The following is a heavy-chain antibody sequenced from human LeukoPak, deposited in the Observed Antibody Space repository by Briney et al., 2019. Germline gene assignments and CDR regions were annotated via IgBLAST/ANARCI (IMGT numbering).Heavy chain of an antibody. D-gene: IGHD2-2*01. V-gene: IGHV3-23*05. CDR3: AKRRASTGADFDY. Sequence: GGSLRLSCEASGFTFSAYAMTWVRQAPGQGLEWVSSIGSDNKPHYSESVKGRFTISRDNSKNTLYLQMNTLRAEDTAVYYCAKRRASTGADFDYWGQGTLVTVSS. J-gene: IGHJ4*02. CDR1: GFTFSAYA. CDR2: IGSDNKP.